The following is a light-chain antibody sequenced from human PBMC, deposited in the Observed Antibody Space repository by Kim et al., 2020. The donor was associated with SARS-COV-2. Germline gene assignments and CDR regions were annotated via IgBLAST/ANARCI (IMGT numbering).Light chain of an antibody. J-gene: IGKJ2*01. CDR2: GAS. CDR3: HQYNDWPPGDT. V-gene: IGKV3-15*01. CDR1: QSVSNN. Sequence: EIVMTQSPATLSVSPGERVTLSCRASQSVSNNLACYQYKPGQPPRLLIFGASTRATGIPARFSGSGSGTDFTLTVSSLQSEDFAIYYCHQYNDWPPGDTFGQGTKLEI.